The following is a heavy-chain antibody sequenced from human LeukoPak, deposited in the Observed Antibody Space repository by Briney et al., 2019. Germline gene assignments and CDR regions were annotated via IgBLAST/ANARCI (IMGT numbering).Heavy chain of an antibody. CDR3: ARAGYGDYGYYYYMDV. CDR2: IRYDGSNK. Sequence: GGSLRLSCAASGFTFTSYGMHWVRQAPGKGLEWVAFIRYDGSNKYYADSVKGRFTISRDNGKNMLYLQMNSLRAEDTAVYYCARAGYGDYGYYYYMDVWGKGTTVTVSS. D-gene: IGHD4-17*01. V-gene: IGHV3-30*02. CDR1: GFTFTSYG. J-gene: IGHJ6*03.